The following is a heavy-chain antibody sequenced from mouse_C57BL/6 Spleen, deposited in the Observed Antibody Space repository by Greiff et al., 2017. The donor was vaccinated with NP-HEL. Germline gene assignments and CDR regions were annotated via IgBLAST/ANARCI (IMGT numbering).Heavy chain of an antibody. CDR2: IYPGDGDT. J-gene: IGHJ1*03. D-gene: IGHD2-4*01. CDR1: GYAFSSYW. Sequence: QVQLKESGAELVKPGASVKISCKASGYAFSSYWMNWVKQRPGKGLEWIGQIYPGDGDTNYNGKFKGKATLTADKSSSTAYMQLSSLTSEDSAVCFCARGYYDYAWYFDVWGTGTTVTVSS. V-gene: IGHV1-80*01. CDR3: ARGYYDYAWYFDV.